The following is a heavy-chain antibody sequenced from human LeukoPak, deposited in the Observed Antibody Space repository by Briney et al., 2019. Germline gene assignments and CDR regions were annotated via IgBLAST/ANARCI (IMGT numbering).Heavy chain of an antibody. CDR1: GFTVSSNYA. Sequence: PGGSLRLSCAASGFTVSSNYAMSWVRQAPGKGLEWVSDISGSGGSTYYADSVKGRFTVSRDNSKNTLYLQVSSLRAEDTAVYYCAKPTWGDGDSSGWSAFDYWGQGTLVTVSS. V-gene: IGHV3-23*01. J-gene: IGHJ4*02. CDR3: AKPTWGDGDSSGWSAFDY. D-gene: IGHD6-19*01. CDR2: ISGSGGST.